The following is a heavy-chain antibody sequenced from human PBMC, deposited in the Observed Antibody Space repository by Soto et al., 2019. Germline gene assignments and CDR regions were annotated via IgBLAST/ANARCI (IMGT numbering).Heavy chain of an antibody. CDR1: GDTFTAYA. CDR2: IIAINGPT. J-gene: IGHJ4*01. V-gene: IGHV1-69*06. D-gene: IGHD3-22*01. Sequence: ASVKVSCKASGDTFTAYAISWVRQAPGQGLEWMGWIIAINGPTKYAQKVQGRVTITADTSTSTAYMELSNLRSDDTAVYYCARDRSNYDSKDFWGQGTMVTVSS. CDR3: ARDRSNYDSKDF.